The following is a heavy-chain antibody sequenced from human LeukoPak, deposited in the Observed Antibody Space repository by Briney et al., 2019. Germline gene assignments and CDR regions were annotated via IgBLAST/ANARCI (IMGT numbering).Heavy chain of an antibody. D-gene: IGHD2-2*01. CDR1: GYTFTSYY. V-gene: IGHV1-46*01. CDR2: INPSGGNT. J-gene: IGHJ4*02. CDR3: ARDSPYSTD. Sequence: ASVKVSCKASGYTFTSYYMHWVRQAPGQGLEWMGIINPSGGNTGYAQKFQGRVTMTRNTSISTAYMELSSLRSEDTAVYYCARDSPYSTDWGQGTLVTVSS.